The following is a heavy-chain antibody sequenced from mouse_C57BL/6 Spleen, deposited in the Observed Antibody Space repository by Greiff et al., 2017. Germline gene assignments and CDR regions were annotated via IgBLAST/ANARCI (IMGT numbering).Heavy chain of an antibody. D-gene: IGHD2-4*01. Sequence: VKLMESDAELVKPGASVKISCKVSGYTFTDHTIHWMKQRPEQGLEWIGYIYPRDGSTKYNEKFKGKATLTADKSSSTAYMQLNSLTSEDSAVYFCARDYDYDVGYFDVWGTGTTVTVSS. V-gene: IGHV1-78*01. CDR3: ARDYDYDVGYFDV. CDR1: GYTFTDHT. J-gene: IGHJ1*03. CDR2: IYPRDGST.